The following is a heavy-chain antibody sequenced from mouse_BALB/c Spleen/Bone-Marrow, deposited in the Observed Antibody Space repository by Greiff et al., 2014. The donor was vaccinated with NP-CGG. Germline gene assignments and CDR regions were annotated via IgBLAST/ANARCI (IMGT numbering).Heavy chain of an antibody. D-gene: IGHD2-3*01. CDR1: GYTFTTYY. J-gene: IGHJ4*01. CDR2: IYPRNVNT. CDR3: ARWLLPYYAMDY. Sequence: QVQLQHPGPELVKPGASVRMSCKASGYTFTTYYIHWVKQRPGQGLEWIGWIYPRNVNTNYNEKFRGKATLTADKSSSTAYMQLSSLTSEDSAVYFCARWLLPYYAMDYWGQGTSVTVSS. V-gene: IGHV1S56*01.